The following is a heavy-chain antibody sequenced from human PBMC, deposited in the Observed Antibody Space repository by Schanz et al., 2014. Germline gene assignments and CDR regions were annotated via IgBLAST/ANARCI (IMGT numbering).Heavy chain of an antibody. D-gene: IGHD3-22*01. CDR2: INLSGGST. Sequence: QVQLVQSGAEVKKPGASVKVSCKASGYTFTSYSMHWVRQAPGQGLEWMGIINLSGGSTNNAQKFQGRLTMTRDTSTSTVYMELSSLRSEDTAVYYCARDYYDSSGYYYCDYWGQGTLVTVSS. CDR1: GYTFTSYS. CDR3: ARDYYDSSGYYYCDY. J-gene: IGHJ4*02. V-gene: IGHV1-46*03.